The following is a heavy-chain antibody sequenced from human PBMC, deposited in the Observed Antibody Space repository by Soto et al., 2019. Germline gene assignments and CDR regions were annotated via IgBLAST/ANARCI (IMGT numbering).Heavy chain of an antibody. CDR2: ISAYNGNT. D-gene: IGHD3-10*01. J-gene: IGHJ5*02. Sequence: ASVKVSCKASGYTFTSYGISWVRQAPGQGLEWMGWISAYNGNTNYAQKLQGRVTMTTDTSTSTAYMELRSLRSDDTAVYYCAIGKLELLWFRELSAVWFDPWGQGTLVTVSS. CDR3: AIGKLELLWFRELSAVWFDP. CDR1: GYTFTSYG. V-gene: IGHV1-18*01.